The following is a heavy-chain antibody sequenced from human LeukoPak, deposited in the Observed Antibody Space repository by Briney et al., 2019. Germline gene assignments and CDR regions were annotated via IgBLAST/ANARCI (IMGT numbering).Heavy chain of an antibody. Sequence: GALRLSCAASGFTFSSYAMHWVRQAPGKGLEWVAVISYDGSNKYYVDSVKGRFTISRDNSKNTLYLQMNSLRAEDTAVYYCARGTRYYDFWSGYSCGMDVWGQGTTVTVSS. CDR1: GFTFSSYA. D-gene: IGHD3-3*01. CDR2: ISYDGSNK. V-gene: IGHV3-30*04. CDR3: ARGTRYYDFWSGYSCGMDV. J-gene: IGHJ6*02.